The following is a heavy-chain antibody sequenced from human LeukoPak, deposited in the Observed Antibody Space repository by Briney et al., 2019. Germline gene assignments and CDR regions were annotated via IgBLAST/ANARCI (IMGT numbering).Heavy chain of an antibody. V-gene: IGHV1-8*01. D-gene: IGHD3-22*01. CDR2: MNPNSGNT. CDR1: GYTFTSYD. CDR3: ARPSTYYYDSSGYYFDY. Sequence: ASVKVSCKASGYTFTSYDINWVRQATGQGLEWMGWMNPNSGNTGYAQKFQGRVTMTRNTSISTVYMELSSLRSEDTAVYYCARPSTYYYDSSGYYFDYWGQGTLVTVSS. J-gene: IGHJ4*02.